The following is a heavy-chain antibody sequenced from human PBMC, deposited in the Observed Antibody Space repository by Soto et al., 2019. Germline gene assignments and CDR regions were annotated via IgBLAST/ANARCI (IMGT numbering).Heavy chain of an antibody. CDR1: GFTFGNSA. CDR3: ASTAEQGAMGYYYYYYMDV. J-gene: IGHJ6*03. CDR2: IVVGSGNT. V-gene: IGHV1-58*02. Sequence: ASVKVSCKASGFTFGNSAIQWVRQTRGQRLEWIGWIVVGSGNTNYARELNGRVTITRDTSASTAYMEVSSLISEDTAVYYCASTAEQGAMGYYYYYYMDVWGKGTTVTVSS. D-gene: IGHD1-26*01.